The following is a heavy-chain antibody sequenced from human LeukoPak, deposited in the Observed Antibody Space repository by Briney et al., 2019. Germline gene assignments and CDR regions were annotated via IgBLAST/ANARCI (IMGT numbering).Heavy chain of an antibody. J-gene: IGHJ4*02. Sequence: ASETLSLTCVVYGGSFSGYFWSWIRQPPGKGLEWIGEITPSGSTNYSPSLKSRVSISIDTFKKKLSLRLTSVTAADSAVYYCASSFYYDSRDYWGQGTLVTVSS. V-gene: IGHV4-34*01. D-gene: IGHD3-22*01. CDR3: ASSFYYDSRDY. CDR2: ITPSGST. CDR1: GGSFSGYF.